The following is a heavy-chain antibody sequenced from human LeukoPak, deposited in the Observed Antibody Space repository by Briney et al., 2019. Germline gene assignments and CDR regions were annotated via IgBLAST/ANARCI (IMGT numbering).Heavy chain of an antibody. CDR2: IMPLFNTA. Sequence: SVKVSCKASGGTFSSYSITWERQAPGQGLEWMGGIMPLFNTANYAQQFQGRVTITTDESTSTAYMELSSLRFEDTAMYYCARVDRYHYYLDVWGKGTTVTVSS. J-gene: IGHJ6*03. CDR3: ARVDRYHYYLDV. CDR1: GGTFSSYS. V-gene: IGHV1-69*05.